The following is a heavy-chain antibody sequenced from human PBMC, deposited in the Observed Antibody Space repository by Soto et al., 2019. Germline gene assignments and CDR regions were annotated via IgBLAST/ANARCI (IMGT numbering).Heavy chain of an antibody. CDR2: IKQDGSEK. Sequence: GGSLRLSCAASGFTFGSYWMSWVRQAPGKGLEWVANIKQDGSEKYYVDSVKGRFTISRDNAKNSLYLQMNGLRAEDTAVYYCARGYCSGDSCPGYYYYYYYMDVWGKGTTVTVSS. J-gene: IGHJ6*03. CDR1: GFTFGSYW. CDR3: ARGYCSGDSCPGYYYYYYYMDV. D-gene: IGHD2-15*01. V-gene: IGHV3-7*04.